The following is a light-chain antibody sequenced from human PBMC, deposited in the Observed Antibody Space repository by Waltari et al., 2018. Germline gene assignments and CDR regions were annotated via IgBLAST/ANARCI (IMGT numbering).Light chain of an antibody. J-gene: IGLJ2*01. CDR3: CSYIGSYSVV. CDR2: AVT. CDR1: SSDVGGYNY. V-gene: IGLV2-11*01. Sequence: QSALTQPRSVSGSPGQSVTISCTGTSSDVGGYNYVSWYRQHPGKAPKLMIYAVTERPAGVPDRFSGSKSGNTASLTISGLQAEDEADYYCCSYIGSYSVVFGGGTKLTVL.